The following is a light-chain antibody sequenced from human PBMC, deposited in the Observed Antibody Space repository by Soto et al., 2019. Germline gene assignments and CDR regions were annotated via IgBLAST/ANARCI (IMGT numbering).Light chain of an antibody. CDR2: GAS. Sequence: EIVLTQSPGTLSLSPGERATLSCRASQSVSSSYLAWYQQKPGQAPRLLIYGASARATSIPDRFSGSGSGTDFTLTINRLEPEDSAVYYCQHFGFPQWTFGQGTKVEIK. J-gene: IGKJ1*01. CDR1: QSVSSSY. CDR3: QHFGFPQWT. V-gene: IGKV3-20*01.